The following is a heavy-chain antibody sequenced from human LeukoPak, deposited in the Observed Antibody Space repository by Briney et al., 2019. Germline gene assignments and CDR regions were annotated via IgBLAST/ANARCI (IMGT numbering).Heavy chain of an antibody. CDR2: IYHSGST. CDR3: ARHSGARDIVVVPAAWWFGP. Sequence: SETLSLTCAVSGYSISSGYYWGWIRQPPGKGLEWIGSIYHSGSTYYNPSLKSRVTISVDTSKNQFSLKLSSVTAADTAVYYCARHSGARDIVVVPAAWWFGPWGQGTLVTVSS. J-gene: IGHJ5*02. V-gene: IGHV4-38-2*01. CDR1: GYSISSGYY. D-gene: IGHD2-2*01.